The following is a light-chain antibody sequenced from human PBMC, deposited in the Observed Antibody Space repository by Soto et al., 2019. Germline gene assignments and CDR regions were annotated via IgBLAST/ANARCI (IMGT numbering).Light chain of an antibody. J-gene: IGKJ2*01. V-gene: IGKV1-39*01. CDR1: QSLTNY. Sequence: DIQMTQSPSSLSASVGDKVTITCRASQSLTNYLNWFQQKPGRAPKLLISGASRLQSGVPSRFSGSESATHFTLTISRLPPEDFATDYCQQPYNSPTTFGQGTKL. CDR2: GAS. CDR3: QQPYNSPTT.